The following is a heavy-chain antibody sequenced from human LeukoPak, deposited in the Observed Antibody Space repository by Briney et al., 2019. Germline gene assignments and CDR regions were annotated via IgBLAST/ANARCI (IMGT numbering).Heavy chain of an antibody. CDR3: ARVGSGYWYFNL. CDR1: GFILGDYA. CDR2: ISGSGGST. V-gene: IGHV3-23*01. J-gene: IGHJ2*01. D-gene: IGHD6-19*01. Sequence: GGSLRLSCTVSGFILGDYAMSWVRQAPGKGLEWVSTISGSGGSTYYADSVKGRFTISRDNSKNTLYLQMNSLRAEDTAVYYCARVGSGYWYFNLWGRGTLVTVSS.